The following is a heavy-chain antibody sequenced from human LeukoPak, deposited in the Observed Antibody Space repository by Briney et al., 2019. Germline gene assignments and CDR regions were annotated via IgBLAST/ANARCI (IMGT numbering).Heavy chain of an antibody. V-gene: IGHV1-18*01. CDR3: ARAYIVGAAAGHDY. J-gene: IGHJ4*02. Sequence: ASVKVSCKASGGTFSSYAISWVRQAPGQGLEWMGWISAYNGNTNYAQKLQGRVTMTTDTSTSTAYMELRSLRSDDTAVYYCARAYIVGAAAGHDYWGQGTLVTVSS. D-gene: IGHD6-13*01. CDR2: ISAYNGNT. CDR1: GGTFSSYA.